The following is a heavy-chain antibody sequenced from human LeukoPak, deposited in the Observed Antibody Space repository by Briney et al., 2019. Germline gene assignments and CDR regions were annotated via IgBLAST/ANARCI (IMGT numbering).Heavy chain of an antibody. D-gene: IGHD1-14*01. CDR3: TTGIMASFDY. V-gene: IGHV3-15*01. CDR1: VFTFSNAW. CDR2: IKSKTDGGTT. Sequence: KSGGSLRLSCSASVFTFSNAWMSWVRQAPGKGLEWVGRIKSKTDGGTTDYAAPVKGRFTISRDDSKNTLYLQMNSLKTEDTAVYYCTTGIMASFDYWGQGTLVTVSS. J-gene: IGHJ4*02.